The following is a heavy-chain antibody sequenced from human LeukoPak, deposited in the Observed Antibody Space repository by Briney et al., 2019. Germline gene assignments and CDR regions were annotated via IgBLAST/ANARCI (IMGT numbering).Heavy chain of an antibody. Sequence: ASVKVSCKASGYTFTSYYMHWVRQAPGQGLEWMGIINPSGGSTSYAQKFQGRVTMTRDTSTSTVYMELSSLRSEDTAVYYCARVGRDGYNYGVRWFDPWGQGTLVTVSS. CDR3: ARVGRDGYNYGVRWFDP. V-gene: IGHV1-46*01. D-gene: IGHD5-24*01. CDR1: GYTFTSYY. CDR2: INPSGGST. J-gene: IGHJ5*02.